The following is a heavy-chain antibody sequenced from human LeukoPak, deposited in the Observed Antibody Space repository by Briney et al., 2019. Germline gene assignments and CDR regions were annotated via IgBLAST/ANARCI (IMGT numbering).Heavy chain of an antibody. D-gene: IGHD3-22*01. Sequence: PGGSLRLSCAASGFAFINYGMHWVRQAPGRGLDWVAVIWYDGSNKYYADSVRGRFTISRDNAKNSLYLQMNSLRAEDTAVYYCASFGSTYYYDSSGYYWGQGTLVTVSS. J-gene: IGHJ4*02. V-gene: IGHV3-33*08. CDR2: IWYDGSNK. CDR3: ASFGSTYYYDSSGYY. CDR1: GFAFINYG.